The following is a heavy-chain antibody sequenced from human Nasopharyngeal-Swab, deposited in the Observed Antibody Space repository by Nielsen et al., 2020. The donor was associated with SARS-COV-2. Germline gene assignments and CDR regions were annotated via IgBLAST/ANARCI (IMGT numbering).Heavy chain of an antibody. D-gene: IGHD2-2*02. CDR1: GYTFTGYY. CDR3: ARVAGCSSTSCYSRGAFDI. V-gene: IGHV1-2*06. Sequence: ASVKVSCKASGYTFTGYYMHWVRQAPGQGLEWMGRINPNSGGTNYAQKFQGRVTMTRDTSISTAYMELSRLRSDDTAVYYCARVAGCSSTSCYSRGAFDIWGQGTMDTVSS. CDR2: INPNSGGT. J-gene: IGHJ3*02.